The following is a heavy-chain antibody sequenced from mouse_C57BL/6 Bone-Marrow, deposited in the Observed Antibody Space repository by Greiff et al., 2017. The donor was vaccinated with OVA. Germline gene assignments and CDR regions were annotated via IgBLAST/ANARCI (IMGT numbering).Heavy chain of an antibody. CDR3: ARNYGSSYGDWYFDV. V-gene: IGHV1-81*01. D-gene: IGHD1-1*01. CDR2: IYPRSGNT. J-gene: IGHJ1*03. CDR1: GYTFTSYG. Sequence: QVQLKESGAELARPGASVKLSCKASGYTFTSYGISWVKQRTGQGLEWIGEIYPRSGNTYYNEKFKGKATLTADKSSSTAYMELRSLTSEDSAVYFCARNYGSSYGDWYFDVWGTGTTVTVSS.